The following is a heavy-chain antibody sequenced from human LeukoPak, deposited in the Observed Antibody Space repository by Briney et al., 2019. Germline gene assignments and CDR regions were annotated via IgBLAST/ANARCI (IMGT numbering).Heavy chain of an antibody. CDR3: ARDGDQWELLNAFDI. V-gene: IGHV5-51*01. CDR1: GYSFTNYW. CDR2: IYPGDSDT. D-gene: IGHD1-26*01. J-gene: IGHJ3*02. Sequence: GESLKISCKGSGYSFTNYWIGWVRQMPGKGLEWMGIIYPGDSDTRYSPSFQGQVTISADKSISTAYLQWSSLKASDTAMYYCARDGDQWELLNAFDIWGQGTMVTVSS.